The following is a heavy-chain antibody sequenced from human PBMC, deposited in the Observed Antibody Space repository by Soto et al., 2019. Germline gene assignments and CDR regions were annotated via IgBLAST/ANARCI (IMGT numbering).Heavy chain of an antibody. CDR2: IYYSGST. CDR3: ARDSPQTRTFDY. J-gene: IGHJ4*02. Sequence: SETLSLTCTVSGGSISSYYWSWIRQPPGKGLEWIGYIYYSGSTNYNPSLKSRVTISVDTSKNQFSLKLSSVTAADTAVYYCARDSPQTRTFDYWGQGTLVTVS. CDR1: GGSISSYY. V-gene: IGHV4-59*01.